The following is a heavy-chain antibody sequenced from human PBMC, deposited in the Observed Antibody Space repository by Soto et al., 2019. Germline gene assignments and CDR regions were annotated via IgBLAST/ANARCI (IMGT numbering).Heavy chain of an antibody. CDR3: AKTSGYSSGWNEYFQH. J-gene: IGHJ1*01. D-gene: IGHD6-19*01. CDR1: GFTVSSNY. V-gene: IGHV3-53*01. Sequence: GGSLRLSCAASGFTVSSNYMSWVRQAPGKGLEWVSVIYSGGSTYYADSVKGRFTISRDNSKNTLYLQMNSLRAEDTAVYYCAKTSGYSSGWNEYFQHWGQGTLVTVSS. CDR2: IYSGGST.